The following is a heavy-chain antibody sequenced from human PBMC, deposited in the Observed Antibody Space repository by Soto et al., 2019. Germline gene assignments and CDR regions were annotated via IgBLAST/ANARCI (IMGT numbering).Heavy chain of an antibody. D-gene: IGHD3-3*01. CDR3: AKDGKIFGMVIMGGLDV. V-gene: IGHV3-30*18. J-gene: IGHJ6*02. Sequence: QVQLVESGGGVVQPGRSLRLSCAASGFTFSNYGMHWVRQAPGKGLEWVAVISYDGSNKYYTDSVKGRFSISRDNSKNTLYLQMNRLRTEDTAVYSCAKDGKIFGMVIMGGLDVWGQGTTVTVSS. CDR2: ISYDGSNK. CDR1: GFTFSNYG.